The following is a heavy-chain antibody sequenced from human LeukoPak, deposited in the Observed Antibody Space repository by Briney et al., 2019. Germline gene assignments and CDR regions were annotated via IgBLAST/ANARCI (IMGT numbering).Heavy chain of an antibody. CDR3: ARDGPSSGYDY. Sequence: GGSLRLSCEASGFTFSSYWMHWVRQAPGKGLVWVSRINTDGSSTSYADFVKGRFTISRDNGKNTLYLQMNSLRAEDTAIYYCARDGPSSGYDYWGQGTLVTVSS. V-gene: IGHV3-74*01. CDR1: GFTFSSYW. J-gene: IGHJ4*02. D-gene: IGHD6-19*01. CDR2: INTDGSST.